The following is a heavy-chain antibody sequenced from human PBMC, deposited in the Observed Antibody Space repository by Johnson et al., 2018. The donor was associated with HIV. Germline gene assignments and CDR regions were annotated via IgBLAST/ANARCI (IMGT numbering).Heavy chain of an antibody. V-gene: IGHV3-48*04. CDR1: GFTFSTYA. D-gene: IGHD6-13*01. CDR3: ARDEAAVRMVANDAFDI. CDR2: ISSSGSTI. J-gene: IGHJ3*02. Sequence: MQLVESGGGVVQPGRSLRLSCAASGFTFSTYAIHWVRQAPGKGLEWVSYISSSGSTIYYADSVKGRFTISRDNAKNSLYLQMNSLRAEDTAVYYCARDEAAVRMVANDAFDIWGQGTMVTVSS.